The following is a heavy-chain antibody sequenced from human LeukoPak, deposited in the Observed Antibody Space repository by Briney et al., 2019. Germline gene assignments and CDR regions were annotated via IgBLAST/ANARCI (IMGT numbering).Heavy chain of an antibody. Sequence: PGGSLRLSCAASGFTFVDYAMHWVRPAPGKGLEWVSGLSWNSGSIGYAESVKGRFTISRDNAKNSLYLQMNSLRAEDTAVYYCARDFSSSSFYYMDVWGKGTTVTVSS. V-gene: IGHV3-9*01. CDR2: LSWNSGSI. D-gene: IGHD6-6*01. CDR1: GFTFVDYA. J-gene: IGHJ6*03. CDR3: ARDFSSSSFYYMDV.